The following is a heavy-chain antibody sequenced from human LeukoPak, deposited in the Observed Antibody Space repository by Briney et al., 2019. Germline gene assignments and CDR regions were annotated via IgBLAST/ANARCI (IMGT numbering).Heavy chain of an antibody. D-gene: IGHD3-16*02. J-gene: IGHJ4*02. Sequence: SQTLSLTCTVSGGSISSGDYYWSWIRQPPGKGLEWIGEINHSGSTNYNPSLKSRVTISVDTSKNQFSLKLSSVTAADTAVYYCARGRGDYVWGSYRYGFDYWGQGTLVTVSS. CDR3: ARGRGDYVWGSYRYGFDY. CDR2: INHSGST. V-gene: IGHV4-30-4*01. CDR1: GGSISSGDYY.